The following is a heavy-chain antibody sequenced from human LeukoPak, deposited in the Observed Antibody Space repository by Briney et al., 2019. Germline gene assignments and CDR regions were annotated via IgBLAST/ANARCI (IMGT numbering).Heavy chain of an antibody. J-gene: IGHJ6*02. CDR1: GYTFTSYG. CDR3: ARDNWQGKLWFGELLSEYYYYGMDV. CDR2: ISAYNGNT. V-gene: IGHV1-18*01. D-gene: IGHD3-10*01. Sequence: ASVKVSCKASGYTFTSYGISWVRQAPGQGLEWMGWISAYNGNTNYAQKLQGRVTMTTDTSTSTAYMELRSLRSDDTAVHYCARDNWQGKLWFGELLSEYYYYGMDVWGQGTTVTVSS.